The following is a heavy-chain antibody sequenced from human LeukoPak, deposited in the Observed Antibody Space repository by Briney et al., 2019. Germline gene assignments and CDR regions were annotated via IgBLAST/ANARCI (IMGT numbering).Heavy chain of an antibody. V-gene: IGHV3-23*01. CDR1: GFTFSSYA. Sequence: QTGGSLRLSCAASGFTFSSYAMSWVRQAPGKGLEWVSAISGSGGSTYYADSVKGRFTISRDNSKNALYLQMNSLRAEDTAVYYCAREFGELGRGLYFDYWGQGTLVTVSS. J-gene: IGHJ4*02. D-gene: IGHD3-10*01. CDR3: AREFGELGRGLYFDY. CDR2: ISGSGGST.